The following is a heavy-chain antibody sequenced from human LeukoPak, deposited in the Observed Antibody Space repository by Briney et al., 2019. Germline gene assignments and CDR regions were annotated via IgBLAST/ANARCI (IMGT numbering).Heavy chain of an antibody. V-gene: IGHV3-30*18. J-gene: IGHJ5*02. CDR2: ISYDGSNK. D-gene: IGHD5-24*01. CDR1: GFTFSSYG. CDR3: AKDRA. Sequence: GGSLRLSCAASGFTFSSYGMHRVRQAPGKGLEWVAVISYDGSNKYYADSVKGRFTISRDNSKNTLYLQMNSLRAEDTAVCYCAKDRAWGQGTLVTVSS.